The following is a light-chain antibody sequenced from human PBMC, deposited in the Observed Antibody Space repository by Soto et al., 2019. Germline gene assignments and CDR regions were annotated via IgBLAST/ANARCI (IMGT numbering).Light chain of an antibody. V-gene: IGLV2-14*03. CDR3: SSYTTSSTYV. CDR1: SSDVGGYSY. Sequence: QSALTQPASVSGSPGQSITISCTGTSSDVGGYSYISWYQHNPGRAPKLMIYDVSNRPSGVSDRFSGSKSDNTAYLTISMLHVEDEADYYCSSYTTSSTYVFGRGPKVTVL. J-gene: IGLJ1*01. CDR2: DVS.